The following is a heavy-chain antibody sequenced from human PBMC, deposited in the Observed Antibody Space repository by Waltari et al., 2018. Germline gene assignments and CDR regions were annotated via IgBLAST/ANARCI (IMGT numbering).Heavy chain of an antibody. V-gene: IGHV3-7*01. CDR3: ARISSTATRDS. Sequence: EVQLVESGGGLVQRGGSLRLSCAASGFSFRSDWMSWVRQAPGKGLEWVANIKEDGSEKSYVDSVKGRFTISRDNAKNSLSLQMNSLRAEDTAVYYCARISSTATRDSWGRGTLVTVSS. CDR2: IKEDGSEK. J-gene: IGHJ4*02. D-gene: IGHD6-6*01. CDR1: GFSFRSDW.